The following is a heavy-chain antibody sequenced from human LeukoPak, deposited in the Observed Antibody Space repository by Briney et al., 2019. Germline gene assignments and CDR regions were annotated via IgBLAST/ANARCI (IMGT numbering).Heavy chain of an antibody. V-gene: IGHV1-18*01. Sequence: LVTGARTASRYTSTSYGVSLVRQARGQGLEWMGWISAYNGNTHYAQKFQGRVTMTTDTSTSTANMEVRSLRSDDTAVYYCVRDEASCSSGNCPPWVDPEDQG. D-gene: IGHD2-15*01. J-gene: IGHJ5*02. CDR1: RYTSTSYG. CDR3: VRDEASCSSGNCPPWVDP. CDR2: ISAYNGNT.